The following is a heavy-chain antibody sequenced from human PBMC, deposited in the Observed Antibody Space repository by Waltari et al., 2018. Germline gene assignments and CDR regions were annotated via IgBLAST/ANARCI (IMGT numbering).Heavy chain of an antibody. Sequence: EVQLVESGGGLIKPGGSLRLYCPASGFTVSSHYISWVRQAPGKGLEWVSVIYSGGSTYYADSVKGRFTISRDKSKNTLYLQMNSLRAEDTAVYYCARDVDSSGWYLGGVDVWGQGTTVTVSS. D-gene: IGHD6-19*01. V-gene: IGHV3-53*01. CDR3: ARDVDSSGWYLGGVDV. J-gene: IGHJ6*02. CDR2: IYSGGST. CDR1: GFTVSSHY.